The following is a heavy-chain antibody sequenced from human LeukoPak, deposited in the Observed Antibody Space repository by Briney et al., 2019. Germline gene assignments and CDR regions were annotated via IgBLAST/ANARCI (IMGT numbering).Heavy chain of an antibody. CDR3: ARGRARWLQFRCLVY. Sequence: ASVKVTCQASGYTFTSYDINWVRQATGKGLEWMGWMNHNSGNTGYVQEFQGRVTMTRNTSISTAYMELSSMRSEDTAVYYCARGRARWLQFRCLVYWGQGTLVTVSS. J-gene: IGHJ4*02. CDR2: MNHNSGNT. V-gene: IGHV1-8*01. CDR1: GYTFTSYD. D-gene: IGHD5-24*01.